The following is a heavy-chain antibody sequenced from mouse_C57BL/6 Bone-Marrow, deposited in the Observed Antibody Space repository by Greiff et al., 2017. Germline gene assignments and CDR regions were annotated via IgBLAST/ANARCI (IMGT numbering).Heavy chain of an antibody. CDR2: IYPRSGNT. V-gene: IGHV1-81*01. D-gene: IGHD1-1*01. J-gene: IGHJ2*01. Sequence: QVQLKESGAELARPGASVKLSCKASGYTFTSYGISWVKQRPGQGLEWIGEIYPRSGNTYYNEKFKGKATLTADKSSSTAYMELRSLTSEDSAVYFCARSWDYGSSFDYWGQGTTLTVSS. CDR1: GYTFTSYG. CDR3: ARSWDYGSSFDY.